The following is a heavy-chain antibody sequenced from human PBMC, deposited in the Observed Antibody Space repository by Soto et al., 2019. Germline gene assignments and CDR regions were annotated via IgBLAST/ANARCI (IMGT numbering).Heavy chain of an antibody. CDR1: GGTFSSYT. CDR3: ARDSPLGLYYFDY. D-gene: IGHD3-3*02. J-gene: IGHJ4*02. CDR2: IIPILGIA. Sequence: QVQLVQSGAEVKKPGSSVKVSCKASGGTFSSYTISWVRQAPGQGLEWMGRIIPILGIANYAQKVQGRVTITADKSTSTAYMELSSLRSEDTAVYYCARDSPLGLYYFDYWGQGTLVTVSS. V-gene: IGHV1-69*08.